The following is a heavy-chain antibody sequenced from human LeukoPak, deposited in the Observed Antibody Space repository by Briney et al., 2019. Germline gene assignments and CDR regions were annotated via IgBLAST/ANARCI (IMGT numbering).Heavy chain of an antibody. V-gene: IGHV3-30*02. Sequence: PGGSLRLSCAASGFTFSSFGIHWVRQAPGEGLEWVAYIGYSGTDTYYADSVKGRFTISRDNSKNTVHVQVNSLRAADTALYSCARDLTERKYYIAFWGQGTLVTVSS. CDR2: IGYSGTDT. J-gene: IGHJ4*02. CDR3: ARDLTERKYYIAF. CDR1: GFTFSSFG. D-gene: IGHD2-8*02.